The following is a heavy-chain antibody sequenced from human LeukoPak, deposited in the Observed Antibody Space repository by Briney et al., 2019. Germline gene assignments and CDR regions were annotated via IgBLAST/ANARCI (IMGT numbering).Heavy chain of an antibody. V-gene: IGHV1-18*01. CDR1: GYTFTSYG. D-gene: IGHD5-12*01. CDR2: ISAHNGNT. Sequence: GASVKVSCKASGYTFTSYGISWVRQAPGQGLEWMGWISAHNGNTNYAQKLQGRVTMTTDTSTSTAYMELRSLRSDDTAVYYCARGGIPGVATANYFDYWGQGTLVTVSS. J-gene: IGHJ4*02. CDR3: ARGGIPGVATANYFDY.